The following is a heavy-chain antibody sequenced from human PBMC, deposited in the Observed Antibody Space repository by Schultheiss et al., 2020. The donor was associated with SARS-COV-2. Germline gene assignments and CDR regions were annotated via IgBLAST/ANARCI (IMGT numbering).Heavy chain of an antibody. D-gene: IGHD3-3*01. Sequence: GGSLRLSCAASGFTFSSYSMTWVRQAPGKGLEWVSVITGDGGSTNYADSVKGRFTISRDNSKNTLYLQMKSLRAEDTAVYYCAKDQPTIFGVVIPGPPTNYGMDVWGQGTTVTVSS. J-gene: IGHJ6*02. CDR2: ITGDGGST. CDR1: GFTFSSYS. CDR3: AKDQPTIFGVVIPGPPTNYGMDV. V-gene: IGHV3-23*01.